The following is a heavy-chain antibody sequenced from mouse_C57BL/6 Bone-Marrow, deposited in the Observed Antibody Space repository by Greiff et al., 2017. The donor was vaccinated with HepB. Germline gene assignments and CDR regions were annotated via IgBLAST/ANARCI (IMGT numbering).Heavy chain of an antibody. CDR3: ARKGGIYYDYDGYAMDY. Sequence: VQLQQSGAELVRPGTSVKVSCKASGYAFTNYLIEWVKQRPGQGLEWIGVINPGSGGTNYNEKFKGKATLTADKSSSTAYMQLSSLTSEDSAVYFCARKGGIYYDYDGYAMDYWGQGTSVTVSS. CDR1: GYAFTNYL. J-gene: IGHJ4*01. CDR2: INPGSGGT. V-gene: IGHV1-54*01. D-gene: IGHD2-4*01.